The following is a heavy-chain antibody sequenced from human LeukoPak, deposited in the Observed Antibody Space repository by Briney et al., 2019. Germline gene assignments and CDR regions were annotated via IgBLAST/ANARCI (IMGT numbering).Heavy chain of an antibody. D-gene: IGHD2-2*01. V-gene: IGHV1-2*06. CDR1: GYTLTGYH. J-gene: IGHJ4*02. Sequence: ASVKVSCKASGYTLTGYHMHWVRQAPGQGLEWMGRINPNSGDTNYAQKFQGRVTMTRDTSISTAYMELSRLRSDDTAVYYCARDYCSSTSCLFDYWGQGTLVTVSS. CDR3: ARDYCSSTSCLFDY. CDR2: INPNSGDT.